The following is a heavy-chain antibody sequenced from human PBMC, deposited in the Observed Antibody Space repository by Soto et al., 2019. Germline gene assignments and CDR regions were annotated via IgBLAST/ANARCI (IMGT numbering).Heavy chain of an antibody. D-gene: IGHD5-12*01. CDR2: ISYDGSNK. CDR1: GFTFSSYA. J-gene: IGHJ4*02. V-gene: IGHV3-30-3*01. Sequence: GGSLRLSCAASGFTFSSYAMHWVRQAPGKGLEWVAVISYDGSNKYYADSVKGRFTISRDNSKNTLYLQMNSLRAEDTAVYYCAREGGGYAYWGQGTLVTVSS. CDR3: AREGGGYAY.